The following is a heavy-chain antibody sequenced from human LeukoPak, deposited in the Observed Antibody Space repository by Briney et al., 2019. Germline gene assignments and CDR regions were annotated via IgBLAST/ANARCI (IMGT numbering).Heavy chain of an antibody. CDR3: ARESGRSGSQNY. J-gene: IGHJ4*02. Sequence: GGSLRLSCAASGFTFSSYSMNWVRQAPGKGLEWVSSISSSSSYIYYADSVKGRFTISRDNAKNSLYLQMNSLRAEGTAVYYCARESGRSGSQNYWGQGTLVTVSS. V-gene: IGHV3-21*01. CDR2: ISSSSSYI. CDR1: GFTFSSYS. D-gene: IGHD3-10*01.